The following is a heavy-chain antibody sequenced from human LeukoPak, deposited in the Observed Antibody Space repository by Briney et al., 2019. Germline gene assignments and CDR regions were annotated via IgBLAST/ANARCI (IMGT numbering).Heavy chain of an antibody. V-gene: IGHV4-39*07. Sequence: SETLSLTCTVSGGSISISNYYWGWIRQPPGKGLEWIGSMSYSGRTYYNPSLKTRVTVSLDTSKNQFSLNLISVTAADTAAYYCARAPYYYGSGSYSSNWFDPWGQGTLVTVSS. D-gene: IGHD3-10*01. CDR3: ARAPYYYGSGSYSSNWFDP. J-gene: IGHJ5*02. CDR2: MSYSGRT. CDR1: GGSISISNYY.